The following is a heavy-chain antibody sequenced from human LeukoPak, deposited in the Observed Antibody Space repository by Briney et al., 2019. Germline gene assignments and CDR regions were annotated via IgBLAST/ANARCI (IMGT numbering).Heavy chain of an antibody. Sequence: SETLSLICTVSGGSISSSSYYWGWIRQPPGTGLEWIGSIYYSGSTYYNPSLKSRVTISVDTSKNQFSLKLSSVTAADTAVYYCARLIVNDFWSGYYNFDYWGQGTPVTVSS. CDR1: GGSISSSSYY. CDR2: IYYSGST. J-gene: IGHJ4*02. D-gene: IGHD3-3*01. CDR3: ARLIVNDFWSGYYNFDY. V-gene: IGHV4-39*01.